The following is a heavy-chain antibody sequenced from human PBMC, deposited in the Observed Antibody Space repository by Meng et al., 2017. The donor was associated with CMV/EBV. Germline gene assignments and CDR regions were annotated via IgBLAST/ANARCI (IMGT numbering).Heavy chain of an antibody. J-gene: IGHJ4*02. D-gene: IGHD3-10*01. CDR3: ARAAGRGLIMVAVDY. V-gene: IGHV1-2*02. CDR2: INPKSGGT. Sequence: ASVKVSCKTSGYTFTGYYIHWMRQAPGQGLEWMGWINPKSGGTNYAQEFQGRVTLSRDTSISTAYMDLSGLISDDMAVYYCARAAGRGLIMVAVDYWGQGTLVTVSS. CDR1: GYTFTGYY.